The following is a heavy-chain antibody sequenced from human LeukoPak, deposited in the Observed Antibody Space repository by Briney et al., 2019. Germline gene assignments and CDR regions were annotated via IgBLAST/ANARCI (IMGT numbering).Heavy chain of an antibody. V-gene: IGHV3-23*01. CDR3: AKDMRYCSGGSCRDY. CDR1: GFTFSSYA. CDR2: ISGSGGST. Sequence: GGSLRLSCAASGFTFSSYAMSWVRQAPGKGLEWVSAISGSGGSTYYADSVKGRFTISRDNSKNTLYLQMNSLRAEDTAVYYCAKDMRYCSGGSCRDYWGQGTLVTVSS. J-gene: IGHJ4*02. D-gene: IGHD2-15*01.